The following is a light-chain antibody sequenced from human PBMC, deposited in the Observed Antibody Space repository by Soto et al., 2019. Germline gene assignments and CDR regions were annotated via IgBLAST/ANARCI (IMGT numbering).Light chain of an antibody. V-gene: IGKV3-20*01. CDR1: QTFTNNY. CDR2: GAS. CDR3: QQYGSSPPLT. J-gene: IGKJ4*01. Sequence: EIVLTQSPGTLSLSPGERAILSCRASQTFTNNYLAWYQQKPGQAPRLLIYGASSRATGIPDRFSGSGSGTDFTLIISGLEPEDFAVYYCQQYGSSPPLTFGGGTKVEIK.